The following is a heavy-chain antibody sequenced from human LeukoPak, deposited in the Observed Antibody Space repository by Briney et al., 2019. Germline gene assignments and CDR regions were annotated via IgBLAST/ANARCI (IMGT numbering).Heavy chain of an antibody. CDR3: AREGMTTVSNFDY. J-gene: IGHJ4*02. CDR2: IYHSGST. Sequence: SETLSLTCTVSGGSISSGGYYWSWIRQPPGKGLEWIGYIYHSGSTYYNPSLKSRATISVDRSKNQFSLKLSSVTAADTAVYYCAREGMTTVSNFDYWGQGTLVTVSS. V-gene: IGHV4-30-2*01. D-gene: IGHD4-11*01. CDR1: GGSISSGGYY.